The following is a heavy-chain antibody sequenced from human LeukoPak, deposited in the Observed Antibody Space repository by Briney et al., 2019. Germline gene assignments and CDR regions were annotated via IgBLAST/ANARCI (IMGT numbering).Heavy chain of an antibody. D-gene: IGHD3-10*01. CDR1: GFTFTTYW. CDR3: ARPLMYYYGSETYFWFDP. J-gene: IGHJ5*02. CDR2: IKQDGSEQ. Sequence: GGSLRLSCAASGFTFTTYWMGWVRQAPGKGLEWVANIKQDGSEQYYVDSGKGRFTISRDNAKNSLSLQMNSLRAEDTAVYYCARPLMYYYGSETYFWFDPWGQGTLVTVSS. V-gene: IGHV3-7*01.